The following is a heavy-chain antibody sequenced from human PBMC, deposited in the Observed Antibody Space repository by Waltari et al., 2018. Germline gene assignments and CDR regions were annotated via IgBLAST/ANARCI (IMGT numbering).Heavy chain of an antibody. CDR2: IKSDGSTT. D-gene: IGHD1-26*01. V-gene: IGHV3-74*01. CDR1: GFTFSTYW. CDR3: ARGGAGLNY. J-gene: IGHJ4*02. Sequence: EVQLVESGGGLVQPGGSLSPAGAASGFTFSTYWMHWVRQAPGKGLVWVSHIKSDGSTTNYADSVKGRFTISRDNAKSTLHLQMNSLRAEDTAVYYCARGGAGLNYWGQGTLVTVSS.